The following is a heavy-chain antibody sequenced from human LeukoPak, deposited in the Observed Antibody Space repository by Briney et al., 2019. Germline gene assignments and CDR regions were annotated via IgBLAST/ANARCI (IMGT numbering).Heavy chain of an antibody. V-gene: IGHV4-59*01. Sequence: GSLRLSCAASGFTFSDYYMSWIRQAPGKGLEWIGYIYYSGSTNYNPSLKSRVTISVDTPKNQFSLKLSSVTAADTAVYYCARVGGYSYGSYFDYWGQGTLVTVSS. D-gene: IGHD5-18*01. CDR3: ARVGGYSYGSYFDY. J-gene: IGHJ4*02. CDR1: GFTFSDYY. CDR2: IYYSGST.